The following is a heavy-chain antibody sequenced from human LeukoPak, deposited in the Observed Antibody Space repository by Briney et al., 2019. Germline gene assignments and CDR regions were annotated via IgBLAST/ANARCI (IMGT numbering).Heavy chain of an antibody. V-gene: IGHV3-21*01. CDR3: ARGIRSGATLY. CDR2: ISSSSSYI. CDR1: GFTFSSYS. Sequence: PGRSLRLSCAASGFTFSSYSMNWVRQAPGKGLEWVSAISSSSSYIYYADSVKGRFTISRDNAKNSLYLQMNSLRAEDTAVYYCARGIRSGATLYWRQGTLVTVSS. J-gene: IGHJ4*02. D-gene: IGHD1-26*01.